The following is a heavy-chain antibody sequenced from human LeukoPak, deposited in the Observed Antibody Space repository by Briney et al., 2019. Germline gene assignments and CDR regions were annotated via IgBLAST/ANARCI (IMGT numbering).Heavy chain of an antibody. J-gene: IGHJ3*02. V-gene: IGHV3-74*01. D-gene: IGHD2-21*02. CDR1: GFAFSSYW. CDR3: ARGFVSGGDCCAFDI. Sequence: PGGSLRLSCAASGFAFSSYWMHWVRQAPGKGLVWVSRINSEGDSPNYADSVKGRFTISRDDAKNTLYLQMNSLRAEDTAVYYCARGFVSGGDCCAFDIWGQGTMVPVSS. CDR2: INSEGDSP.